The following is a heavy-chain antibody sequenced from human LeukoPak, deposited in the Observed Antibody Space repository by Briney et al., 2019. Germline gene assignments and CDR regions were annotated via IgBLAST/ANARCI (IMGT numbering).Heavy chain of an antibody. Sequence: SGTLSLTCTVSGYSISSGYYWGWIRQPPGKGLEWIGSIYHSGSTYYNPSLKSRVTISVDTSKNQFSLKLSSVTAADTAVYYCARYCSGGSCYSGTFDYWGQGTLVTVSS. CDR3: ARYCSGGSCYSGTFDY. V-gene: IGHV4-38-2*02. CDR2: IYHSGST. D-gene: IGHD2-15*01. J-gene: IGHJ4*02. CDR1: GYSISSGYY.